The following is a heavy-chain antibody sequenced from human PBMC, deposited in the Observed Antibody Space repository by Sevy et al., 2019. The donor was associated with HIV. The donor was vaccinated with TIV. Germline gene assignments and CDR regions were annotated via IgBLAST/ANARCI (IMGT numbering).Heavy chain of an antibody. J-gene: IGHJ5*02. CDR3: ARRAGGYTSGWSWFDP. Sequence: SETLSLTCSVSGGSIINSSYYWAWIRQPPGQEPEWIGSIFYSGYTYENPSLKSRVTLSIDTSKNLFSLRLSSVTGADTAVYYCARRAGGYTSGWSWFDPWGQGTQVTVSS. CDR1: GGSIINSSYY. D-gene: IGHD6-19*01. CDR2: IFYSGYT. V-gene: IGHV4-39*01.